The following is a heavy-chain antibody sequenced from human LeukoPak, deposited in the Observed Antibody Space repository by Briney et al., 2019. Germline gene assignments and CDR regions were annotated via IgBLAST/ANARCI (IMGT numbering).Heavy chain of an antibody. Sequence: SETLSLTCTVSGGSISSYYWGWIRQPPGKGLEWIGYIYYSGSTNYNPSLKSRVTISVDTSKNQFSLKLSSVTAADTAVYYCARKGSSGWYFDYWGQGTLVTVSS. CDR2: IYYSGST. D-gene: IGHD6-19*01. V-gene: IGHV4-59*01. CDR3: ARKGSSGWYFDY. CDR1: GGSISSYY. J-gene: IGHJ4*02.